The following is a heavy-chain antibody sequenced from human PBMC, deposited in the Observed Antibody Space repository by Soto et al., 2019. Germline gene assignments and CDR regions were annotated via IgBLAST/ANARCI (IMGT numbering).Heavy chain of an antibody. CDR1: GVSVSTSGYF. CDR3: ARDSSGPGYSYGTFDY. V-gene: IGHV4-31*03. J-gene: IGHJ4*02. Sequence: LSLTCTVSGVSVSTSGYFWTWIRQHPGKGLEWIGNIYYSGMTYYNPSLRGRVSISLDPSESQFSLKLNSVTAADTAVYYCARDSSGPGYSYGTFDYWGQGALVTVSS. CDR2: IYYSGMT. D-gene: IGHD5-18*01.